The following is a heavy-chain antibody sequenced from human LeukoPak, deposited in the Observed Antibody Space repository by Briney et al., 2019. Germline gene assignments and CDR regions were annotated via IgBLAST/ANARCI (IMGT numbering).Heavy chain of an antibody. V-gene: IGHV3-53*01. Sequence: GGSLRLSCAASGFTVSSNYMSWVRQAPGKGLGWVSVIYSGGSTYYADSVRGRFTISRDNSKNTLYLQMNSLRAEDTAVYYCAKRVGSYGHFDYWGQGTLVTVSS. D-gene: IGHD5-18*01. CDR1: GFTVSSNY. CDR3: AKRVGSYGHFDY. J-gene: IGHJ4*02. CDR2: IYSGGST.